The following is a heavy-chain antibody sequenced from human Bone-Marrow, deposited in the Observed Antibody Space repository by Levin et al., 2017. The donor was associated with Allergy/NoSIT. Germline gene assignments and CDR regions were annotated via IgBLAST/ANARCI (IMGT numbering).Heavy chain of an antibody. CDR1: GGTFSGYS. V-gene: IGHV4-34*01. CDR2: INHSGST. J-gene: IGHJ4*02. CDR3: ARASGWLQLLIEY. D-gene: IGHD5-24*01. Sequence: SQTLSLTCAAYGGTFSGYSWSWIRPPPGKGLEWVGQINHSGSTKYNPSLKSRVSISVDTSENQFSLKLRSVTAADTAVYYCARASGWLQLLIEYWGQGTLVTVSS.